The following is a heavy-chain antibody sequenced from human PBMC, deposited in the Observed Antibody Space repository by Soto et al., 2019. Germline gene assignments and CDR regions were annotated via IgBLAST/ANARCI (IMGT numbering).Heavy chain of an antibody. CDR3: AKDGGPVYCNSPGCSAKHFAY. CDR2: ISYDGDNE. Sequence: QVQLVESGGGVVQPGRSLRLSCAASGFTFSNYGMHWVRQAPGKGMEWVAIISYDGDNEYYADSVRGRFTISRDNSKNTLYLQTSSLRHEDTAVYYGAKDGGPVYCNSPGCSAKHFAYWGQGTLVTVSS. CDR1: GFTFSNYG. J-gene: IGHJ4*02. D-gene: IGHD2-2*01. V-gene: IGHV3-30*18.